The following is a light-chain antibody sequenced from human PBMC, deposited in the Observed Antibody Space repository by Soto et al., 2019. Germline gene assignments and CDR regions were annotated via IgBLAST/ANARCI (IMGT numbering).Light chain of an antibody. CDR3: QQYNNWPLT. J-gene: IGKJ5*01. V-gene: IGKV3-15*01. CDR2: GAS. CDR1: QSVSRN. Sequence: ESMLTQSPATLSVSPGERDTLSCRASQSVSRNLAWYQQKSGQAPRLLIYGASTRATGIPTRFRGSGSGTEFTLTISSLQSEDFAVYYCQQYNNWPLTFGQGTRLEIK.